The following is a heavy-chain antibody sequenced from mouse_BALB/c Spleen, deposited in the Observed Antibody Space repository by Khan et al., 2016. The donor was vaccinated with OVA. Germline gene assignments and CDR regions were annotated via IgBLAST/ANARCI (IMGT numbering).Heavy chain of an antibody. D-gene: IGHD2-4*01. Sequence: VQLQQSGTVLARPGASVKMSCKASGYTFASYWINWVKQRPGQGLEWIGTIYPGISDTRYNQKFKGKATLTAVSSANTAYMEFSSLTNEDSAVYYCTRSYDSYYFDYWGQGTTLTVSS. CDR1: GYTFASYW. CDR3: TRSYDSYYFDY. CDR2: IYPGISDT. V-gene: IGHV1-5*01. J-gene: IGHJ2*01.